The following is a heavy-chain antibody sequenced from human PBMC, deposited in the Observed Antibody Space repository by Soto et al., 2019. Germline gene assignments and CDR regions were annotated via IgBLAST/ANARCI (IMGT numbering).Heavy chain of an antibody. CDR3: AREHDFWSNYCFDY. V-gene: IGHV1-3*01. CDR2: INAGNGNT. J-gene: IGHJ4*02. D-gene: IGHD3-3*01. Sequence: SGAEVKKPGASVKVSCEASGYTFTSYSIHWVRQAPGQRLEWMGWINAGNGNTKYSQKFQGRVTIARDTSASTAYMELSSLRPEDTAVYYCAREHDFWSNYCFDYWGQGTLVTVSS. CDR1: GYTFTSYS.